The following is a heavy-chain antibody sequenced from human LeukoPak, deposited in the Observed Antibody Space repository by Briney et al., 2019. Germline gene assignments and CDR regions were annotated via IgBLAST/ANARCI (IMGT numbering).Heavy chain of an antibody. D-gene: IGHD5-18*01. CDR2: IHPDDSDT. V-gene: IGHV5-51*01. Sequence: ESLKISCKGSGYNFTNYWIGWVRQMPGKGLEWMGIIHPDDSDTRYSPSFQGQVTISADKSITTAYLQWSSQKASDTAMYYCARLQSDSHSTFDYWGQGALVTVSS. CDR1: GYNFTNYW. CDR3: ARLQSDSHSTFDY. J-gene: IGHJ4*02.